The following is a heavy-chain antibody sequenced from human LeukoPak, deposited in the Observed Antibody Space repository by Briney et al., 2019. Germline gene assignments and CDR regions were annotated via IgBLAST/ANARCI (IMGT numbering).Heavy chain of an antibody. J-gene: IGHJ4*02. CDR1: GGSISSDAYF. CDR2: IYHRGST. D-gene: IGHD3-9*01. Sequence: SETLSLTCAVSGGSISSDAYFWSWIRQPPGKGLEWIGYIYHRGSTSYNPSLKSRVTISLDKSRNQYSLNLSSVTAADTAVYYCARAPYDILTGYFLFDSWGQGTLVTVSS. CDR3: ARAPYDILTGYFLFDS. V-gene: IGHV4-30-2*01.